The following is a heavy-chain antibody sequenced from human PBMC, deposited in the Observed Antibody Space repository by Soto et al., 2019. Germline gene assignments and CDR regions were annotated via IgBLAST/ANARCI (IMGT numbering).Heavy chain of an antibody. Sequence: QVQLQESGPGLVKPSETLSLTCSVSGDSVSSYYWSWIRQPPWKGLEWIGYVYYDGSTNYTPSLETRVTISIDTSKNQVSLKLNSVTAADTAVYHCARGRRSPTVYYGLDVWGQGTTVAVSS. D-gene: IGHD1-26*01. CDR1: GDSVSSYY. CDR3: ARGRRSPTVYYGLDV. V-gene: IGHV4-59*02. J-gene: IGHJ6*02. CDR2: VYYDGST.